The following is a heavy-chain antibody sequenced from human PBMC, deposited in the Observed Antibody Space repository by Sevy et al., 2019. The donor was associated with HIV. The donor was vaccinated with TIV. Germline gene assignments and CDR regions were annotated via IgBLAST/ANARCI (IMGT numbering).Heavy chain of an antibody. Sequence: GGSLRLSCAASGFTFSSYAMHWVRQAPGKGLEWVAVISYDGSNKYYADSVKGRFTISRDNSKNTLYLQMNSLGAEDTAVYYCARVGDHSERDIAAADADFDYWGQGTLVTVSS. CDR2: ISYDGSNK. CDR1: GFTFSSYA. CDR3: ARVGDHSERDIAAADADFDY. J-gene: IGHJ4*02. D-gene: IGHD6-13*01. V-gene: IGHV3-30-3*01.